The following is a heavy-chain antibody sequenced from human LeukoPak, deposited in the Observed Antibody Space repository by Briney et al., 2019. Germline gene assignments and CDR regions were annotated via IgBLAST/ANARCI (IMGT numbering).Heavy chain of an antibody. J-gene: IGHJ4*02. CDR1: GGSISSSSYY. V-gene: IGHV4-39*01. CDR2: IYYSGST. D-gene: IGHD3-3*01. CDR3: ARRSFYDFWSGYYTPDYYFDY. Sequence: SETLSLTCTVSGGSISSSSYYWGWIRQPPGKGLEWIGSIYYSGSTYYNPSLKSRVTISVDTSKNQFSLKLSSVTAADTAVYYCARRSFYDFWSGYYTPDYYFDYWGQGTPVTVSS.